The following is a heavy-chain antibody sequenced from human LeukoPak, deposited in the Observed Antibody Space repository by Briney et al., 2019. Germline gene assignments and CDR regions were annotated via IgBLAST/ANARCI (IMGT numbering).Heavy chain of an antibody. V-gene: IGHV3-74*01. D-gene: IGHD3-22*01. Sequence: PGGSLRLSCAASGFTFSSYWMHWVRQAPGKGLVRVSRINSDGSSTSYADSVKGRFTISRDNAKNTLYLQMNSLRAEDTAVYYCAVTLYYYDSSGFRIWGQGTPVTVSS. CDR1: GFTFSSYW. CDR2: INSDGSST. J-gene: IGHJ4*02. CDR3: AVTLYYYDSSGFRI.